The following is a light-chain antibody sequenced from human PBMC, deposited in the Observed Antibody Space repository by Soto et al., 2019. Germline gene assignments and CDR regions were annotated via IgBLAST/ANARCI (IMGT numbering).Light chain of an antibody. Sequence: QAVVTQPASVSASPGQSITIPCTGTSSDVGSYNLVSWFQQHPGKVPKLLIYEGTKRPSGLSDRFSGSKSGNTASLTISGLQAEDEADYYCYSYAGKNLYVFGTGTKLTVL. CDR1: SSDVGSYNL. CDR2: EGT. V-gene: IGLV2-23*01. CDR3: YSYAGKNLYV. J-gene: IGLJ1*01.